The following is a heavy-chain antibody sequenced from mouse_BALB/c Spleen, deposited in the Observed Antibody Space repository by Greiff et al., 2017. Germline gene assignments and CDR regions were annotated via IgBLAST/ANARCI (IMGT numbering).Heavy chain of an antibody. Sequence: DVKLVESGGGLVKPGGSLKLSCAASGFAFSSYDMSWVRQTPEKRLEWVAYISSGGGSTYYPDTVKGRFTISRDNAKNTLYLQMSSLKSEDTAMDYCARHYRYDGYAMDYWGQGTSVTVSA. V-gene: IGHV5-12-1*01. D-gene: IGHD2-14*01. J-gene: IGHJ4*01. CDR1: GFAFSSYD. CDR3: ARHYRYDGYAMDY. CDR2: ISSGGGST.